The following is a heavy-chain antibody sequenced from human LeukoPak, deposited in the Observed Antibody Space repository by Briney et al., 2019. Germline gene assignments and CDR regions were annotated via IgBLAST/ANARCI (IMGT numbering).Heavy chain of an antibody. CDR2: MNPNSGNT. Sequence: ASVKVSCRASGYTFTSYDINWVRQATGQGLEWMGWMNPNSGNTGYAQKFQGRVTMTRNTSISTAYMELSSLRSEDTAVYYCAGVTPDFWSGYRNYWGQGTLVTVSS. CDR3: AGVTPDFWSGYRNY. J-gene: IGHJ4*02. CDR1: GYTFTSYD. D-gene: IGHD3-3*01. V-gene: IGHV1-8*01.